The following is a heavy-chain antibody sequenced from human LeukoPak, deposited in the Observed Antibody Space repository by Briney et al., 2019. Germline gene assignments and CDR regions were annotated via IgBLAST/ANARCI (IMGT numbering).Heavy chain of an antibody. V-gene: IGHV3-23*01. CDR3: AKDRRYDILTGYRSPSSDY. J-gene: IGHJ4*02. CDR1: GFTFSNYA. Sequence: PGGSLRLSCAASGFTFSNYAMSWVRQAPGKGLEWVSGISCGGGSTYYADSVKGRFTISRDNSKNTLYLQMNSLRAEDTAVYYCAKDRRYDILTGYRSPSSDYWGQGTLVTVSS. D-gene: IGHD3-9*01. CDR2: ISCGGGST.